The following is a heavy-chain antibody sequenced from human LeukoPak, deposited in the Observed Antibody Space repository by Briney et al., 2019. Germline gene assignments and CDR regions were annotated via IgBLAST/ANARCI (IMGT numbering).Heavy chain of an antibody. CDR3: ARDVDTAMVNFDY. V-gene: IGHV4-38-2*02. CDR1: GYFISSGYY. Sequence: SETLSLTCTVSGYFISSGYYWGWIRQPPGTGLEWIGSIYHSGSTYYNPSLKSRVTISVDTSKNQFSLKLSSVTAADTAVYYCARDVDTAMVNFDYWGQGTLVTVSS. CDR2: IYHSGST. D-gene: IGHD5-18*01. J-gene: IGHJ4*02.